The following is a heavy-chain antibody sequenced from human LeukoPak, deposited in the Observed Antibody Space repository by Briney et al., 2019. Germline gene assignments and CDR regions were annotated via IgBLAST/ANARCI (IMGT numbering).Heavy chain of an antibody. CDR1: GFTFSNYA. CDR3: ARAHPGDYGDFQFDY. CDR2: ISVSGANT. Sequence: GGSLRLSCAASGFTFSNYAMIWVRQAPGNGLEWVSGISVSGANTYYADSVKGRFTISRDNSKNTLYLQMNSLRAEDTAVYYCARAHPGDYGDFQFDYWGQGTLVTVSS. J-gene: IGHJ4*02. D-gene: IGHD4-17*01. V-gene: IGHV3-23*01.